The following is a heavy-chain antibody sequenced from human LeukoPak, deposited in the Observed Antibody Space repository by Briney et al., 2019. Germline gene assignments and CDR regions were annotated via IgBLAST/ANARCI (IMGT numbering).Heavy chain of an antibody. Sequence: SETLSLTCTVSGGSISSSSYYWGWIRQPPGKGLEWIGSIYYSGSTYYDPSLKSRVTISVDTSKNQFSLKLSSVTAADTAVYYCAGEAEDAFDIWGQGTMVTVSS. D-gene: IGHD1-14*01. CDR1: GGSISSSSYY. J-gene: IGHJ3*02. V-gene: IGHV4-39*07. CDR2: IYYSGST. CDR3: AGEAEDAFDI.